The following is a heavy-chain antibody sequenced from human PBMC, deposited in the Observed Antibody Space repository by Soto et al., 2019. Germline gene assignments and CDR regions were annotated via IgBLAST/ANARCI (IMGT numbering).Heavy chain of an antibody. CDR2: IYASGST. D-gene: IGHD3-3*01. CDR1: GGSISPYY. J-gene: IGHJ4*02. V-gene: IGHV4-4*07. Sequence: SETLSLTCTVSGGSISPYYWSWIRQPAGKGLEWIGRIYASGSTNYNPSLKGRVTMSVATSKNQFSLKLSSMTAADTAVYYCARGGMVIIPSVTAFDYWGQGTLVTVSS. CDR3: ARGGMVIIPSVTAFDY.